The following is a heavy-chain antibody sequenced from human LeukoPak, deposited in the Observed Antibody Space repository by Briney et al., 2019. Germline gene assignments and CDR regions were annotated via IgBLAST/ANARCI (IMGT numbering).Heavy chain of an antibody. CDR2: ISSSSSTI. J-gene: IGHJ4*02. Sequence: GGSLRLSCAASGFTFSSYSMNWVRQAPGKGLEWVSYISSSSSTIYYADSVKGRFTISGDNAKNSLYLQMNSLRDEDTAVYYCAREHSGSYYGENYWGQGTLVTVSS. CDR3: AREHSGSYYGENY. CDR1: GFTFSSYS. D-gene: IGHD1-26*01. V-gene: IGHV3-48*02.